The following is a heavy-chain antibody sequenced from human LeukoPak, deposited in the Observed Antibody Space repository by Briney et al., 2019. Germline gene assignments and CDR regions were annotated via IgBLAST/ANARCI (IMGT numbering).Heavy chain of an antibody. CDR2: INPNSGGT. Sequence: ASVKVSCKASGYTFTGYYMHWVRQAPGQGLEWMGWINPNSGGTNYAQKFQGRVTMTRDTSISTAYMELSRLRSDDTAVYYCAREVNCSGGSCYRTLFDYWGQGTLVTVSS. D-gene: IGHD2-15*01. J-gene: IGHJ4*02. CDR1: GYTFTGYY. CDR3: AREVNCSGGSCYRTLFDY. V-gene: IGHV1-2*02.